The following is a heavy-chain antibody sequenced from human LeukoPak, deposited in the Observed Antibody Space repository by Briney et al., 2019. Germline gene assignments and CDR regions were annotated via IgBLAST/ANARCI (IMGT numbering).Heavy chain of an antibody. CDR3: ARGGIAARPPFDY. J-gene: IGHJ4*02. CDR2: IWYDGSNK. V-gene: IGHV3-33*01. D-gene: IGHD6-6*01. CDR1: GFTFSSYG. Sequence: GESLRLSCAASGFTFSSYGMHWVRQAPGKGLEWVAVIWYDGSNKYYADSVKGRFTISRDNSKNTLYLQMNSLRAEDTAVYYCARGGIAARPPFDYWGQGTLVTVSS.